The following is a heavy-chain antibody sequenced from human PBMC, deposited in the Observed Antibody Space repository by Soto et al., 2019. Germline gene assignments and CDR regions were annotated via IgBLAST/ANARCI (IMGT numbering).Heavy chain of an antibody. J-gene: IGHJ4*02. CDR3: AREPSQSYFDY. CDR2: ITISGDTI. CDR1: GFTFSSYG. Sequence: VQLVESGGGVVQPGRSLRLSCAASGFTFSSYGMHWVRQAPGKGLEWVSYITISGDTIFYADSVKGRFTISRDNAKNSLYLRMNSLRAEDTAVYYCAREPSQSYFDYWGQGTLVNVSS. V-gene: IGHV3-48*04.